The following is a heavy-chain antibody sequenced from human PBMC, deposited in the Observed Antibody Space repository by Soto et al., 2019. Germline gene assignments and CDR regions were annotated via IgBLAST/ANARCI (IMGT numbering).Heavy chain of an antibody. CDR3: ARVVASGIHYYYYYGMDV. Sequence: QMQLQESGPGLVKPSQTLSLTCTVSGGSISTGDYYWSWVLQPPGKGLEWMGYIYFIGDTYYNPYLKRRITMSVDRSKNQFSLKVSSVTAADTAVYYCARVVASGIHYYYYYGMDVWGQGTTVSVSS. V-gene: IGHV4-30-4*01. CDR1: GGSISTGDYY. CDR2: IYFIGDT. D-gene: IGHD5-18*01. J-gene: IGHJ6*02.